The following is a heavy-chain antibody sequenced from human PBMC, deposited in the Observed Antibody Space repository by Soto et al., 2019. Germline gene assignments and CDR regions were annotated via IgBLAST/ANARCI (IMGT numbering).Heavy chain of an antibody. V-gene: IGHV4-4*02. CDR3: ARHVGVARTRGFDS. Sequence: QVQLQESGPGLVKPSGTLSLTCAVSGGSISVNWWSWVRQPPGKGLEWIGEVYHSGTTYYNPSLKSRVTRSLDKSAGQSSLTLNTLTAADTAVYDGARHVGVARTRGFDSWGQGNLVTVSS. CDR2: VYHSGTT. CDR1: GGSISVNW. D-gene: IGHD2-21*01. J-gene: IGHJ4*02.